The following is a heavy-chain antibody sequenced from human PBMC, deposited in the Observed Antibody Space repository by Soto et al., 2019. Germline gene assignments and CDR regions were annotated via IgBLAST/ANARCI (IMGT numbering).Heavy chain of an antibody. CDR2: INPKTGDT. J-gene: IGHJ4*02. D-gene: IGHD1-7*01. CDR3: ARVPGHKNSRGDY. CDR1: GYTFTHYY. V-gene: IGHV1-2*02. Sequence: QVQLVQSGAEVKKPGASVSVSCKASGYTFTHYYIHWVRRAPGQGLEWMGLINPKTGDTNYAQKFRDRVSMTRDTSTNTASMRLSSLRSADTAVYYCARVPGHKNSRGDYWGQGTPVTVSA.